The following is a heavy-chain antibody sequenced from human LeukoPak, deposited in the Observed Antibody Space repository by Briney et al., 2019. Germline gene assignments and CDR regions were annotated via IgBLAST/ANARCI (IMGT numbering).Heavy chain of an antibody. V-gene: IGHV3-66*02. CDR1: GFTFSSNY. CDR2: IYSGGST. J-gene: IGHJ4*02. CDR3: ARELSTVTTNHFDY. D-gene: IGHD4-11*01. Sequence: GGSLRLSCAASGFTFSSNYMSWVRQAPGKGLEGVSVIYSGGSTYYTDCVTGRFTISRDNSKNTLYLQMNSLRAEDTAVYYCARELSTVTTNHFDYWGQGTLVTVSS.